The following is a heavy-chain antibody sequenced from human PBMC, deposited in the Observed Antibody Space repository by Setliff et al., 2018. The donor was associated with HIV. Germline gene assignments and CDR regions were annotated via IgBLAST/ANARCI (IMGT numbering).Heavy chain of an antibody. CDR1: GGSMRSTTYY. D-gene: IGHD5-12*01. CDR3: ARPSLGIGSGSKFDS. V-gene: IGHV4-39*01. Sequence: SETLSLTCTVSGGSMRSTTYYWGWVRQPPGKGLEWIGNVHFSGTTYYNPSLKSRVTISVDPSQNQFSLRLISVTAADAAMYYCARPSLGIGSGSKFDSWGQGTLVTVSS. CDR2: VHFSGTT. J-gene: IGHJ4*02.